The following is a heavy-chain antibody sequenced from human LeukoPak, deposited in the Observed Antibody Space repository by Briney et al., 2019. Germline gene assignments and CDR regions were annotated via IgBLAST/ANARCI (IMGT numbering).Heavy chain of an antibody. V-gene: IGHV3-11*06. J-gene: IGHJ5*02. CDR3: ARVNSYYDFWSGPNWFDP. CDR2: ISSSSSYT. CDR1: GFTFSDYY. Sequence: PGGSLRLSCAASGFTFSDYYMSWIRQAPGKGLEWVSYISSSSSYTNYADSVKGRFTISRDNAKNSLYLQMNSLRAEDTAVYYCARVNSYYDFWSGPNWFDPWGQGTLVTVSS. D-gene: IGHD3-3*01.